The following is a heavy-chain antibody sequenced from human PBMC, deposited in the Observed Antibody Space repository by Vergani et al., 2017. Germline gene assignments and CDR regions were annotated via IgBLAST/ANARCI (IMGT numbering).Heavy chain of an antibody. D-gene: IGHD3-22*01. CDR2: ISAYNGNT. CDR1: GYTFTSYG. Sequence: QVQLVQSGAEVKKPGASVKVSCKASGYTFTSYGISWVRQAPGQGLEWMGWISAYNGNTNYAQKLQGRVTMTTDTSPSTAYMQLRSLRSDDTAVYYCARADNYYDSSGDAFDIWGQGTMVTVSS. CDR3: ARADNYYDSSGDAFDI. J-gene: IGHJ3*02. V-gene: IGHV1-18*01.